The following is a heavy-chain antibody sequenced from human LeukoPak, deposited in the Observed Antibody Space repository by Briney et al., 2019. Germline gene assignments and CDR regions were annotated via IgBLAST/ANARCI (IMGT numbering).Heavy chain of an antibody. CDR2: ISWNSGSI. CDR1: GFTFDDYA. CDR3: AKDFMRGFWSGYANYYYYGMDV. D-gene: IGHD3-3*01. V-gene: IGHV3-9*01. Sequence: GRSLRLSCAASGFTFDDYAMHWVRQAPGEGLEWVSGISWNSGSIGYADSVKGRFTISRDNAKNSLYLQMNSLRAEDTALYYCAKDFMRGFWSGYANYYYYGMDVWGQGTTVTVSS. J-gene: IGHJ6*02.